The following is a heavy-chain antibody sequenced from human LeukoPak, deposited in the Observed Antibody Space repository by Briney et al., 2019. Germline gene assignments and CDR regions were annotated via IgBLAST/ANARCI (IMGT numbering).Heavy chain of an antibody. J-gene: IGHJ5*02. CDR1: GYTFTSYD. V-gene: IGHV1-8*01. D-gene: IGHD3-10*01. Sequence: ASVKVSCKASGYTFTSYDINWVRQATAQGLEWMGWMNPNSGNTGYAQKFQGRVTMTRNTSISTAYMEMSSLKSENTAVYYWARGRGLLWFGELKSYWFDPWGQGTLVTVSS. CDR3: ARGRGLLWFGELKSYWFDP. CDR2: MNPNSGNT.